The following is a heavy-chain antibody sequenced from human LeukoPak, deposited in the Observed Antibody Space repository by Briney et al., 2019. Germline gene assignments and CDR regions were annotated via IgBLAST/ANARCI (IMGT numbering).Heavy chain of an antibody. CDR1: GGSISSYY. CDR3: ARAPNYYGSEYYFDS. D-gene: IGHD3-10*01. V-gene: IGHV4-59*12. J-gene: IGHJ4*02. Sequence: SETLSLTCTVSGGSISSYYWSWIRQPPGKGLEWIGYIYYSGSTNYNPSLKSRVTISVDTSKNQFSLKLSSVTAADTAVYYCARAPNYYGSEYYFDSWGQGTLVTVSS. CDR2: IYYSGST.